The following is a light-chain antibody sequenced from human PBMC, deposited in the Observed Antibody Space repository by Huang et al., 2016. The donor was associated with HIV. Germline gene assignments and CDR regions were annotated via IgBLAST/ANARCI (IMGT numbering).Light chain of an antibody. Sequence: EIVMTQSPGTLSVSPGASATLSCRASQSVRSNLAWYQQRAGQAPRLLIYGASTRATWGPARFSGSGSGTEFTLTITRLQSEDFGVYFCQQYDDWRRTFGQGTKVEIK. CDR1: QSVRSN. CDR3: QQYDDWRRT. V-gene: IGKV3-15*01. J-gene: IGKJ1*01. CDR2: GAS.